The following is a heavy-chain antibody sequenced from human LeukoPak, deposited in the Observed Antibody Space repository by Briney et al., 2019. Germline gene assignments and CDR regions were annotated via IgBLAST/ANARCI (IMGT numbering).Heavy chain of an antibody. D-gene: IGHD1-26*01. J-gene: IGHJ6*03. Sequence: PGGSLRLSCAASGFTFSSYGMHWVRQAPGKGLEWVAFIRYDGSNKYYADSVKGRFTISRDNSKNTLYLQMNSLRAEDTAVYYCAKDARAPGPYYYYYMDVWGKGTTVTVSS. CDR3: AKDARAPGPYYYYYMDV. V-gene: IGHV3-30*02. CDR2: IRYDGSNK. CDR1: GFTFSSYG.